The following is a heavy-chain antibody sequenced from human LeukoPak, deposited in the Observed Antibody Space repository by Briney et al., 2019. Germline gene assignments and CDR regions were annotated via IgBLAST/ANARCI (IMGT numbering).Heavy chain of an antibody. J-gene: IGHJ4*02. V-gene: IGHV3-23*01. CDR2: ISGSGGSR. D-gene: IGHD5-24*01. CDR1: GFTFTSYA. Sequence: GGSLRLSCATSGFTFTSYALGWVRQAPGKGPEWVSLISGSGGSRYYGDSVKGRFTISRDNSKNLVYLEMNSLRAGDTAVYYCAKGGEDSGYNSHFDYWGRGTLVIVSS. CDR3: AKGGEDSGYNSHFDY.